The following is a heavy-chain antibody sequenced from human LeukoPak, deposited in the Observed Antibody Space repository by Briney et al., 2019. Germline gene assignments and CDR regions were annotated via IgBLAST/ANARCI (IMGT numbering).Heavy chain of an antibody. D-gene: IGHD6-19*01. V-gene: IGHV4-34*01. CDR1: GGSFSGYY. CDR3: ARYSSGWYYFDY. Sequence: SETLSLTCAVYGGSFSGYYWSWIRQPPGKGLEWIGEINHSGSTNYNPSLKSRVTISVDTSKNQFSLKLSSVTAADTAVYYCARYSSGWYYFDYWGQGTLVTVSS. J-gene: IGHJ4*02. CDR2: INHSGST.